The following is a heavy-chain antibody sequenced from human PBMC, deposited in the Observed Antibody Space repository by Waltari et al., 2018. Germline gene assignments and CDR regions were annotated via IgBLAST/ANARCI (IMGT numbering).Heavy chain of an antibody. Sequence: QVQLVQSGAEVKKPGSSVKVSCKASGGTFSSYAISWVRQAPGQGLEWMGGIIPIFGTTNYAQKFQGRVTITADESTSTAYMELSSLRSEDTAVYYCARGGSGFGDHKRYFQHWGQGTLVTVSS. CDR2: IIPIFGTT. CDR1: GGTFSSYA. J-gene: IGHJ1*01. CDR3: ARGGSGFGDHKRYFQH. D-gene: IGHD3-10*01. V-gene: IGHV1-69*12.